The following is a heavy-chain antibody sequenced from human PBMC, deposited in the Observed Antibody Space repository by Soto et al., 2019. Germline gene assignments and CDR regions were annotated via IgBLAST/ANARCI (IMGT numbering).Heavy chain of an antibody. CDR2: IYSGGST. V-gene: IGHV3-53*04. CDR1: GFTVSSNY. CDR3: ARSVGRRHYGSGSYPHDAFDI. D-gene: IGHD3-10*01. J-gene: IGHJ3*02. Sequence: GGSLRLSCAASGFTVSSNYMSWVRQAPGKGLEWVSVIYSGGSTYYADSVKGRFTISRHNSKNTLYLQMNSLRAEDTAVYYCARSVGRRHYGSGSYPHDAFDIWGQGTMVTVSS.